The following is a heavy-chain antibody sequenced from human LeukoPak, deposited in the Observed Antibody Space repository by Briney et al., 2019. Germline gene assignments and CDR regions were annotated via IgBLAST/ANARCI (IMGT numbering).Heavy chain of an antibody. Sequence: ASVKVSCKASGGTFSSYAISWVRQAPGQGLEWMGGIIPIFGTANYAQKFQGRVTITADESTSTAYMELSSLRSEDTAVYYCARETVGYCSSTSCSRAFDYWGQGTLVTVSS. CDR3: ARETVGYCSSTSCSRAFDY. V-gene: IGHV1-69*13. CDR1: GGTFSSYA. J-gene: IGHJ4*02. CDR2: IIPIFGTA. D-gene: IGHD2-2*01.